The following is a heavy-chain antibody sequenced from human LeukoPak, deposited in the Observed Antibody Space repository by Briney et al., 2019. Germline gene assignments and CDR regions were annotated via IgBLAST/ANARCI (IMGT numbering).Heavy chain of an antibody. D-gene: IGHD2/OR15-2a*01. V-gene: IGHV3-66*01. CDR1: GFTVTSNF. J-gene: IGHJ3*02. Sequence: PGGSLRLSCAASGFTVTSNFMTCVRQAPGKGPEWVSVIYSSGNRYYADSVKGRVTISRDSSNNTLYLQVNSLRAEDTAVYYCARVGSRNFAFDIWGQGTLVTVSS. CDR3: ARVGSRNFAFDI. CDR2: IYSSGNR.